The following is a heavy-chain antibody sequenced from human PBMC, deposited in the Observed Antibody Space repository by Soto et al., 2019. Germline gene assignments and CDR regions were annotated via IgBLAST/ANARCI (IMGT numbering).Heavy chain of an antibody. CDR2: ISGYNGNT. CDR3: AREGPAPYYYYGMDV. Sequence: QVLLVQSGGEVKKPGASVKVSCKTSGYSFTTYGISWVRQAPGQGLERMGWISGYNGNTHYAQKFQGRVSMTTDTSTSTAYMELRSLRSDDSAVYYCAREGPAPYYYYGMDVW. CDR1: GYSFTTYG. V-gene: IGHV1-18*01. J-gene: IGHJ6*01.